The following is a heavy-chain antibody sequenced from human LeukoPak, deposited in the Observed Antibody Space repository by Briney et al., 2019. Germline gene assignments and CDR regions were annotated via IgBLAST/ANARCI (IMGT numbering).Heavy chain of an antibody. Sequence: PGGSLRLSCAASGFTFSSYAMHWVRQAPGKGLEWVAVISYDGSNKYYADSVKGRFTISRDNSKNTLYLQMNSLRAEDTAVYYCARATHYDSSGLAYWGQGTLVTVSS. CDR1: GFTFSSYA. D-gene: IGHD3-22*01. V-gene: IGHV3-30-3*01. CDR2: ISYDGSNK. J-gene: IGHJ4*02. CDR3: ARATHYDSSGLAY.